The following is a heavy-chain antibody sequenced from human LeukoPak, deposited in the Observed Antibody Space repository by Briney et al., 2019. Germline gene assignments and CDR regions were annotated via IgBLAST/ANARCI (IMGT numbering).Heavy chain of an antibody. V-gene: IGHV3-21*01. CDR3: ARGIETYYDFWSGPVRAFDI. CDR1: GFTFSSYS. CDR2: ISSSSSYI. D-gene: IGHD3-3*01. Sequence: PGGSLRLSCAASGFTFSSYSMNWVRQAPGKGLEWVSSISSSSSYIYYADSVKGRFTISRDNAKNSLYLQMNSLRAEDTAVYYCARGIETYYDFWSGPVRAFDIWGQGTMVTVSS. J-gene: IGHJ3*02.